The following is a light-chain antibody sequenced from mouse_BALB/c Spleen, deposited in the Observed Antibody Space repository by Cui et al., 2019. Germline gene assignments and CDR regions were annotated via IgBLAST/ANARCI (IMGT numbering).Light chain of an antibody. V-gene: IGKV8-21*01. CDR3: KQSYNLYT. CDR2: GAS. J-gene: IGKJ2*01. Sequence: DILMSQSPSSLAVSAGEKVTMSCKSSTSLLTSRTRKNYLAWYQQKPGQSPKLLIYGASTRESGVPDRFTGSGSGTDFTLTISSVQAEDLAVYYCKQSYNLYTFGGGTKLEIK. CDR1: TSLLTSRTRKNY.